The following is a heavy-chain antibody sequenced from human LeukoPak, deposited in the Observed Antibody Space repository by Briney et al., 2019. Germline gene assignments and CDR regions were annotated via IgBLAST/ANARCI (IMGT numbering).Heavy chain of an antibody. D-gene: IGHD2-2*02. CDR3: ARDYCSSTSCYRVYYYYYGMDV. CDR1: GYTFTSYG. J-gene: IGHJ6*02. CDR2: ISAYNGNT. V-gene: IGHV1-18*01. Sequence: ASAKVSCKASGYTFTSYGISWVRQAPGQGLEWMGWISAYNGNTNYAQKLQGRVTMTTDTSTSTAYMELRSLRSDDTAVYYCARDYCSSTSCYRVYYYYYGMDVWGQGTTVTVSS.